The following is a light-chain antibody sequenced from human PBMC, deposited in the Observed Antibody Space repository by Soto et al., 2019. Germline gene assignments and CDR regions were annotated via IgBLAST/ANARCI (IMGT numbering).Light chain of an antibody. CDR3: SSYTNTGTLYV. V-gene: IGLV2-14*01. Sequence: QSALTQPASVSGSPGQSITMSWTGTSRDIGFYNYVSWYQQHPGKAPKLIIYEVAKRPSGVSSRSSGSKSGNTASLTISGLQAEDEADYHCSSYTNTGTLYVFGTGTKVTVL. J-gene: IGLJ1*01. CDR1: SRDIGFYNY. CDR2: EVA.